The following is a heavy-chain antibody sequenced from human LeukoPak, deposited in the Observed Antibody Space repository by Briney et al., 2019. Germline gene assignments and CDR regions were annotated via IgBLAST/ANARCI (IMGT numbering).Heavy chain of an antibody. V-gene: IGHV4-59*01. CDR2: ISYSGST. CDR1: GGSISPYY. D-gene: IGHD3-3*01. J-gene: IGHJ4*02. Sequence: PSETLSLTCNVSGGSISPYYWNWIRQSPGKGLEWIGYISYSGSTTYNPSLKSRVTISVHTSKTHFSLKLTSVTAADTAVYYCARGIFGMVNNRPRSPYYFDSWGQGTLLSVSS. CDR3: ARGIFGMVNNRPRSPYYFDS.